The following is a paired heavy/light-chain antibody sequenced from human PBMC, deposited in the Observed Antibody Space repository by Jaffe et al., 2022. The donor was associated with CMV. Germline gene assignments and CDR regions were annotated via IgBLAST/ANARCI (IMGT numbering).Light chain of an antibody. J-gene: IGKJ1*01. V-gene: IGKV1-39*01. Sequence: EIQMTQSPSSLSASVGDRVTLTCRASQSINTYLNWYQQKAGKAPKLLIYGASSLQSGVPSRFSGSGSGTEFTLTISGLQPEDFATYYCQQSYSTLCTFGQGTKVEIK. CDR3: QQSYSTLCT. CDR1: QSINTY. CDR2: GAS.
Heavy chain of an antibody. CDR3: VRVSEGGAIYAMDV. D-gene: IGHD3-16*01. CDR1: GFSLSSYS. CDR2: ITTSSTFI. Sequence: EVQLVESGGGLVQPGGSLRLSCAASGFSLSSYSMSWVRQAPGKGLEWVSYITTSSTFIYDADSVKGRFIISRDNAKNSLYLQMNSLRDEDTAVYYCVRVSEGGAIYAMDVWGQGTTVTVSS. V-gene: IGHV3-48*02. J-gene: IGHJ6*02.